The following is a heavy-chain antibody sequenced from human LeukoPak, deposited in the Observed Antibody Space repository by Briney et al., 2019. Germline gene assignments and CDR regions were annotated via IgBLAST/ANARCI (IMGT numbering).Heavy chain of an antibody. CDR3: ARGQKLRAFDY. CDR1: GFSLSTSGMR. J-gene: IGHJ4*01. CDR2: IDWDDDK. D-gene: IGHD3-16*01. V-gene: IGHV2-70*04. Sequence: SGPTLVNPTQTLTLTCTFSGFSLSTSGMRVSWIRQPPGKALEWLARIDWDDDKVYSTSLKSRLTISKDTSKNPVVLTMTSMDTVDTATYYCARGQKLRAFDYWGHGTLVTVSS.